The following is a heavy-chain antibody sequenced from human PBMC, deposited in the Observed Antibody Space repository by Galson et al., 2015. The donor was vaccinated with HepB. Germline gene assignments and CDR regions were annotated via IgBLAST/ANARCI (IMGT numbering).Heavy chain of an antibody. D-gene: IGHD5-18*01. J-gene: IGHJ6*02. Sequence: SVKVSCKASGGTFSSYAISWVRQAPGQGLEWMGGIIPIFGIANYAQKFQGRVTITADKSTSTAYMELSSLRSEDTAVYYCAIRYSVDTAFRPYYYYGMDVWGQGTTVTVSS. CDR1: GGTFSSYA. CDR3: AIRYSVDTAFRPYYYYGMDV. V-gene: IGHV1-69*10. CDR2: IIPIFGIA.